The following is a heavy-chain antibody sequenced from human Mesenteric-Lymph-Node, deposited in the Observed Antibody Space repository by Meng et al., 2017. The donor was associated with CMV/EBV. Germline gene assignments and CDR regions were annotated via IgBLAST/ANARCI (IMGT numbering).Heavy chain of an antibody. D-gene: IGHD4-11*01. J-gene: IGHJ6*02. CDR2: IIPILGTA. V-gene: IGHV1-69*05. CDR1: GDTFSRYA. CDR3: ARVFGRTVTTVDYYYYGMDV. Sequence: SVKVSCKASGDTFSRYAISWVRQAPGQGLEWMGGIIPILGTANYAQKFQGRVTITTDESTSTAYMELSSLRSEDTAVYYCARVFGRTVTTVDYYYYGMDVWGQGTTVTVS.